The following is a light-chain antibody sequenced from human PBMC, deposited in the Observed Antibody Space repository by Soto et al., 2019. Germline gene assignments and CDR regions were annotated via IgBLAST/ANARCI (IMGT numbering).Light chain of an antibody. CDR2: AAS. V-gene: IGKV1-39*01. CDR1: QNIISY. Sequence: DIQMTQSPSSLSASVGDRVTSTCRASQNIISYLSWYQQKPWKAPSLVIYAASNLQGRVPSRFIGGGPGTDFTLTISSRQPEDCATDFCQKSYIAPYTFGQGTRL. CDR3: QKSYIAPYT. J-gene: IGKJ2*01.